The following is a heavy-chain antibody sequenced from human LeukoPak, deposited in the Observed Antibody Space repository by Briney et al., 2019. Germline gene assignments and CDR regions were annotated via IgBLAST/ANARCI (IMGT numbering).Heavy chain of an antibody. Sequence: SETLSLTCTVSGGSISSYYWSWIRQPPGKGLEWMGHIYYSGSTIYNPSLKGRVTISVATSNDQFSLKLDSVTAADTAMYYCARGGYRSPFDYWGQGTLVTVSS. J-gene: IGHJ4*02. CDR2: IYYSGST. D-gene: IGHD2-21*02. CDR1: GGSISSYY. CDR3: ARGGYRSPFDY. V-gene: IGHV4-59*01.